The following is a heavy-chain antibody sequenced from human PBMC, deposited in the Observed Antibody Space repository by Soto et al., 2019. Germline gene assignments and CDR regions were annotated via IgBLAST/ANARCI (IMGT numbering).Heavy chain of an antibody. CDR1: GFTFTSSA. CDR3: AAASRITIFGVVIAPHYGTDV. V-gene: IGHV1-58*01. J-gene: IGHJ6*02. D-gene: IGHD3-3*01. CDR2: IVVGSGNT. Sequence: SVKVSCKASGFTFTSSAVQWVRQAHGQRLEWIGWIVVGSGNTNYAQKFQERVTITRDMSTGTAYMELSSLRSEDTAVYYCAAASRITIFGVVIAPHYGTDVWGPATTVSVSS.